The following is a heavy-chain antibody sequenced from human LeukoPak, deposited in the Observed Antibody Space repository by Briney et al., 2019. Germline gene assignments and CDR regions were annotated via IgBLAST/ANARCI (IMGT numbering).Heavy chain of an antibody. J-gene: IGHJ4*02. V-gene: IGHV3-30*18. CDR2: ISYDGSNQ. D-gene: IGHD6-6*01. Sequence: GGSLRLSCAASGFTFSSYGMHWVRQAPGKGLEWVAVISYDGSNQYYADSVKGRFTISRDNSKNTLYLQMNSLRAEDTAVYYCAKDLDSSSSRWGQGTLVTVSS. CDR1: GFTFSSYG. CDR3: AKDLDSSSSR.